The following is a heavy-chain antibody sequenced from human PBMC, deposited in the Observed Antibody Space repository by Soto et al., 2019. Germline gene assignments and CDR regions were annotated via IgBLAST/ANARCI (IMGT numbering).Heavy chain of an antibody. J-gene: IGHJ4*02. Sequence: PGGSLRLSCAASGFTFSDYYIHWIRRAPGKGLEWVSYIKSSSDTIYYADSVKGRFTISRDNAKNSLYLQMNSLRAEDTAVYYCARDAADYDYWGQGALVTVSS. CDR2: IKSSSDTI. CDR3: ARDAADYDY. CDR1: GFTFSDYY. D-gene: IGHD6-25*01. V-gene: IGHV3-11*04.